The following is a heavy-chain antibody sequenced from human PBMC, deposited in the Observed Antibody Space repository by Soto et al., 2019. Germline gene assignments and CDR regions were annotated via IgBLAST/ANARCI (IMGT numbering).Heavy chain of an antibody. CDR1: GGSISSYY. CDR3: ARAGYDILTGRGAFDI. V-gene: IGHV4-4*07. D-gene: IGHD3-9*01. Sequence: PSETLSLTCTVSGGSISSYYWCWIRQPAGKGLEWIGRIYTSGSTNYNPSLKSRVTMSVDTSKNQFSLKLSSVTAADTAVYYCARAGYDILTGRGAFDIWGQGTMVTVSS. CDR2: IYTSGST. J-gene: IGHJ3*02.